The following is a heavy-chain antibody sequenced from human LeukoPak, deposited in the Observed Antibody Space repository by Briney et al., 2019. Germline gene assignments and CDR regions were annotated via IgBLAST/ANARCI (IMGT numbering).Heavy chain of an antibody. CDR1: GFTFSSYE. J-gene: IGHJ4*02. CDR2: ISSSGSSL. D-gene: IGHD1-26*01. Sequence: PGGSLRLSCAAFGFTFSSYEMNWVRQAPGEGLEWVSYISSSGSSLKYADSVKGRFTISRDNAKKSLYLQMDSLRAEDTAVYYCTTDHVGATVEFDSWGQGTLVTVSS. V-gene: IGHV3-48*03. CDR3: TTDHVGATVEFDS.